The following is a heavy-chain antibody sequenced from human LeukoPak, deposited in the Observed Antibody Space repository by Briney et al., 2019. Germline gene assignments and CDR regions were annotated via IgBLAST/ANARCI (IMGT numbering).Heavy chain of an antibody. CDR1: GYTFTSYG. V-gene: IGHV1-18*01. Sequence: GASVRVSCKASGYTFTSYGISWVRQAPGQGLEWMGWISAYNGNTNYAQKLQGRVTMTTDTSTSTAYMELRSLRSDDTAVYYCARAGGCSGGSCYPSYFDYWGQGTLVTVSS. CDR3: ARAGGCSGGSCYPSYFDY. D-gene: IGHD2-15*01. CDR2: ISAYNGNT. J-gene: IGHJ4*02.